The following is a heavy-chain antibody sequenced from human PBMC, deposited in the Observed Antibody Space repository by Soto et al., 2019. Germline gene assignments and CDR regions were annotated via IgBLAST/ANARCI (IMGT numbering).Heavy chain of an antibody. CDR3: AKDPATLRYFDWGGFWY. CDR1: GFTFSSYA. CDR2: ISGSGGST. V-gene: IGHV3-23*01. J-gene: IGHJ4*02. Sequence: EVQLLESGGGLVQPGGSLRLSCAASGFTFSSYAMSWVRQAPGKGLEWVSAISGSGGSTYYADSVKGRFTISRDNSKNTLYLQMNSLRAEDTAVYYCAKDPATLRYFDWGGFWYWGQGTLVTVSS. D-gene: IGHD3-9*01.